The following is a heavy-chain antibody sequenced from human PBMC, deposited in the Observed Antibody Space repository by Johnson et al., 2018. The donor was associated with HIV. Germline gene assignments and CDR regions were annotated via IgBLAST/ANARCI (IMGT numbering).Heavy chain of an antibody. CDR3: AKDWVYYSTPHAFDI. Sequence: VQLVESGGGLVQPGGSLRLSCAASGFTVSSNYMSWVRQAPGKGLEWVSVIYSGGSTYYADSFKGRFTISRDNSKNTLYLQMNSLRAEDTAVYYCAKDWVYYSTPHAFDIWGQGTMVTVSS. CDR1: GFTVSSNY. CDR2: IYSGGST. J-gene: IGHJ3*02. D-gene: IGHD3-10*01. V-gene: IGHV3-66*01.